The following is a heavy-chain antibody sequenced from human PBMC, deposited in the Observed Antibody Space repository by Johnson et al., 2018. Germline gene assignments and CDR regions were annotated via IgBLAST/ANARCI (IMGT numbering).Heavy chain of an antibody. V-gene: IGHV3-21*01. Sequence: EVQLLESGGGLVKXGGSLRLSCGASGFTFSSYSMNWVRQAPGKGLAWVSSISSSSYYIYYADSVKGRFTISRDNAKNSLFLQMNSRRAEDTAVYYCGTRITTGEDCQHWGQGTLVTVSS. J-gene: IGHJ1*01. CDR2: ISSSSYYI. CDR1: GFTFSSYS. D-gene: IGHD3-10*01. CDR3: GTRITTGEDCQH.